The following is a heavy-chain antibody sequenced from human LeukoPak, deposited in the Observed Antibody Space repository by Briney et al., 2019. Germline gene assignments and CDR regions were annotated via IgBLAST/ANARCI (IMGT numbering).Heavy chain of an antibody. J-gene: IGHJ4*02. V-gene: IGHV5-51*01. CDR1: GYSFTSYW. Sequence: GESLKISCKGSGYSFTSYWIAWVRQMPGKGLEWMGIIYPSDSDTRYSPSFQGQVTIPADKSISTAYMQWSSLKASDTAMYYCARLPVVDFWSGVDYWGQGTLVTVSS. CDR2: IYPSDSDT. CDR3: ARLPVVDFWSGVDY. D-gene: IGHD3-3*01.